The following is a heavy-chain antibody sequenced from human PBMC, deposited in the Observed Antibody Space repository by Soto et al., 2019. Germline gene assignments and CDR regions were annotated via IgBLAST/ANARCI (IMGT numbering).Heavy chain of an antibody. Sequence: QVQLVQSGAEVKKPGSSVKVSCKASGGTFSSYAISWVRQAPGQGLEWMGGIIPIFGTANYAQKFQGRVTITADESTSTAYMELSSLRSEDTAVYYCAREGPDYTYYYDSSGYHPGFDYWGQGTLVTVSS. J-gene: IGHJ4*02. CDR2: IIPIFGTA. CDR3: AREGPDYTYYYDSSGYHPGFDY. V-gene: IGHV1-69*01. D-gene: IGHD3-22*01. CDR1: GGTFSSYA.